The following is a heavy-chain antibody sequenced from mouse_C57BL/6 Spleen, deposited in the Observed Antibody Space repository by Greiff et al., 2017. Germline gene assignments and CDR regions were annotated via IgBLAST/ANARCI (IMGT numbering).Heavy chain of an antibody. CDR2: INPNYGTT. D-gene: IGHD1-1*01. CDR3: AIYGSSYGWFAY. V-gene: IGHV1-39*01. Sequence: EVQLQQSGPELVKPGASVKISCKASGYSFTDYNMHWVKQSHGKSLEWIGVINPNYGTTSYNQKFKGKATLTVDQSSSTAYMQLNSLPSEDSAVYYCAIYGSSYGWFAYWGQGTLVTVSA. J-gene: IGHJ3*01. CDR1: GYSFTDYN.